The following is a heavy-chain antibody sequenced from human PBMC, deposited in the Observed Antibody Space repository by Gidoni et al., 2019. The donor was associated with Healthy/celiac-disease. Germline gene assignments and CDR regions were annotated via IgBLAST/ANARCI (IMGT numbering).Heavy chain of an antibody. J-gene: IGHJ4*02. V-gene: IGHV4-38-2*02. D-gene: IGHD3-9*01. CDR2: IYHSGST. CDR3: AREGDDILTGYLDY. Sequence: QVQLQESGPGLVKPSEPLSLTCAVSGYSISSGYYWGWIRQPPGKGLEWIGSIYHSGSTSYNPSLKSRVTISVDTSKNQFSLKLSSVTAADTAVYYCAREGDDILTGYLDYWGQGTLVTVSS. CDR1: GYSISSGYY.